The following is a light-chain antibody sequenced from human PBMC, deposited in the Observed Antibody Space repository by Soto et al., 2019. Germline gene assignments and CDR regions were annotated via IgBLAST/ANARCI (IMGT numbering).Light chain of an antibody. CDR2: GAF. V-gene: IGKV3-20*01. Sequence: EIVLSQSPAALSLSPRERATLSCGATQSVSSNYLAWYQQKPGQAPRFLIYGAFSRATGIPDRFSGSGSGTDFTLTISRLEPEDFAVYYCQQYGSSPVTFGQGAKADI. CDR3: QQYGSSPVT. J-gene: IGKJ1*01. CDR1: QSVSSNY.